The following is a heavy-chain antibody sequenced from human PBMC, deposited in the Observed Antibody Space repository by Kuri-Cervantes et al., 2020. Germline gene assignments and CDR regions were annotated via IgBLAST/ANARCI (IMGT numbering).Heavy chain of an antibody. CDR2: ISYDGSNK. CDR3: ARDWYYYDSSGYYDPYYYYYYGMDV. Sequence: GESLKISCAASGFTFSSYGMHWVRQAPGKGLEWVAVISYDGSNKYYADSVKGRFTISRDNSKNTLYPQMNSLRAEDTAVYYCARDWYYYDSSGYYDPYYYYYYGMDVWGQGTTVTVSS. J-gene: IGHJ6*02. V-gene: IGHV3-30*03. D-gene: IGHD3-22*01. CDR1: GFTFSSYG.